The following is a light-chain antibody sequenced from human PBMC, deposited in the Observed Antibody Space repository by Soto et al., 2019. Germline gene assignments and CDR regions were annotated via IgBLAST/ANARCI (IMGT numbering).Light chain of an antibody. J-gene: IGLJ1*01. CDR1: SSDVGSYNL. CDR2: EGS. V-gene: IGLV2-23*01. CDR3: CSYAGSSTHYV. Sequence: QSVLTQPASASGSPGQSITISCTGTSSDVGSYNLVSWYQQHPGKAPKLMIYEGSKRPSGVSNRFSGSKSGNTASLTISGLQAEDEADYYCCSYAGSSTHYVFGTGTKVTVL.